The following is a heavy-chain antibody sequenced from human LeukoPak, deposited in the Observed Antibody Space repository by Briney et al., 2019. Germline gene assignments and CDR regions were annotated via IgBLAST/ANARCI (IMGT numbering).Heavy chain of an antibody. Sequence: PGGSLRLSCAASGFTFSSYGMHWVRQAPGKGLEWVAVISYDGRNKYYADSVKGRFTISRDNSKNTLYLQMNSLRAEDTAVYYCAKVGSAYCGGDCYLPDYWGQGTLVTVSS. CDR3: AKVGSAYCGGDCYLPDY. V-gene: IGHV3-30*18. CDR1: GFTFSSYG. J-gene: IGHJ4*02. CDR2: ISYDGRNK. D-gene: IGHD2-21*02.